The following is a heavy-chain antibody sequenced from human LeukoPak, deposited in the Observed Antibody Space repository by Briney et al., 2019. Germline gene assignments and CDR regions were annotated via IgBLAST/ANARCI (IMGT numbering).Heavy chain of an antibody. J-gene: IGHJ3*02. V-gene: IGHV3-74*01. CDR2: INGDGRNI. Sequence: GGSLRLSCVASGFTFSSYWMHWVRQDPRKGLVWISRINGDGRNINYADSVRGRFTISRDNAKNTLYLQMNTLRVEDTAVYYCAKTRRWRVLADAFDIWGQGTMVTVSS. D-gene: IGHD5-24*01. CDR1: GFTFSSYW. CDR3: AKTRRWRVLADAFDI.